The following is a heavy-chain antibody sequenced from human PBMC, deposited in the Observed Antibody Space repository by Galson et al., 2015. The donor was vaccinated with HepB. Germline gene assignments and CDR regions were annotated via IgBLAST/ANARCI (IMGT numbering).Heavy chain of an antibody. Sequence: LSLTCTVSGGSISSYYWSWIRQPPGKGLEWIGYIYYSGSTNYNPSLKSRVTISVGTSKNQFSLKLSSVTAADTAVYYCARYGGRDAFDIWGQGTMVTVSS. CDR3: ARYGGRDAFDI. CDR1: GGSISSYY. D-gene: IGHD4-23*01. CDR2: IYYSGST. V-gene: IGHV4-59*01. J-gene: IGHJ3*02.